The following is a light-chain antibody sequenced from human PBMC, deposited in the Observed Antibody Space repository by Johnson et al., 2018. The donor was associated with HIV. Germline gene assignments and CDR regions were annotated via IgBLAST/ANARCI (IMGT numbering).Light chain of an antibody. V-gene: IGLV1-51*02. J-gene: IGLJ1*01. CDR1: SSNIGNNY. Sequence: QSVLTQPPSVSAAPGQKVTISCSGSSSNIGNNYVSWYQQLPGTAPKLLIYRNNQRPSGVPDRFSGSKSGTSVTLAITGLQTGDEADYYCGTWDSSLSAYVFGTGTKVTVL. CDR3: GTWDSSLSAYV. CDR2: RNN.